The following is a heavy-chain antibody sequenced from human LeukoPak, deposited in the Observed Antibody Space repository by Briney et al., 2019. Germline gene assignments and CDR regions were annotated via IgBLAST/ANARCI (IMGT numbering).Heavy chain of an antibody. CDR3: TTDSFAGTTLDAFDI. Sequence: GGSLRLSCAASGFTFNNAWMSWVRQAPGKGLEWVGRIKSKTDGGTIDYAAPVKGRFTISRDDSKSTLYLQMNSLKTEDTAVYYCTTDSFAGTTLDAFDIWGQGTMVTVSS. V-gene: IGHV3-15*01. J-gene: IGHJ3*02. CDR1: GFTFNNAW. D-gene: IGHD1-7*01. CDR2: IKSKTDGGTI.